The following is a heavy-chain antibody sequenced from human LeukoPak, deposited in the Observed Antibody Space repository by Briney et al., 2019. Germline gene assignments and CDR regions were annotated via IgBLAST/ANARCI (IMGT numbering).Heavy chain of an antibody. CDR1: AYTFTIYG. D-gene: IGHD4-17*01. J-gene: IGHJ4*02. CDR2: ISTYNSNT. Sequence: ASVTVSFTASAYTFTIYGSSWVRQAPAQGHEWMGWISTYNSNTNFAHELQGRDTMTTDSSTSTAYMELRRLRSDHTAVYYCARGVPYGVTNQYDFDYWGQGTLVTVSS. CDR3: ARGVPYGVTNQYDFDY. V-gene: IGHV1-18*01.